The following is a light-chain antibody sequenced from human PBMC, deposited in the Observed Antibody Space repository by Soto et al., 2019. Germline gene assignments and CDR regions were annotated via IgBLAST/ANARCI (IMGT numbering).Light chain of an antibody. CDR3: QKYTSCT. J-gene: IGKJ1*01. CDR1: ESVSRW. CDR2: KAS. Sequence: DIQMTQSPSTLSSSLGDRVTISCRASESVSRWLAWYQQKSGKAPKLLIYKASTLETGVPRRFSGSGSGTVFIITIGSLQADDYSTYYRQKYTSCTFGQGTKVEIK. V-gene: IGKV1-5*03.